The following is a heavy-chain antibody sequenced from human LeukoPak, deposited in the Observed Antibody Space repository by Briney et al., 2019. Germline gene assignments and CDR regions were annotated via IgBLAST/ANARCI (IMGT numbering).Heavy chain of an antibody. CDR3: AHCSYDLDAFDM. CDR2: INPKSGAT. J-gene: IGHJ3*02. V-gene: IGHV1-2*02. CDR1: GYIFSGYY. D-gene: IGHD3-22*01. Sequence: ASMKVSCKASGYIFSGYYINWVRQAPGQGLEWMGWINPKSGATKYAQKFQGRITMTGDTSIGTAYVELSRLRSDDTVVYYCAHCSYDLDAFDMWGQGTLVIVSS.